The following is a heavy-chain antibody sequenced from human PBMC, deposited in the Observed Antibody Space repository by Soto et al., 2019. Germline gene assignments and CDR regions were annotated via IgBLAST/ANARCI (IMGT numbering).Heavy chain of an antibody. Sequence: ASVKVSCKASGYTFTSYAMHWVRLAPGQRLEWMGWINAGNGNTKYSQKFQGRVTITRDTSASTAYMELSSLRSEDTAVYYCARGITLPTPLDYWGQGTLVTVSP. D-gene: IGHD1-20*01. CDR1: GYTFTSYA. CDR2: INAGNGNT. V-gene: IGHV1-3*01. J-gene: IGHJ4*02. CDR3: ARGITLPTPLDY.